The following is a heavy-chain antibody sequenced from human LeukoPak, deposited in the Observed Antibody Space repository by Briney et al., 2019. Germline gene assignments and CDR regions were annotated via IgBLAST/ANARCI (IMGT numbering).Heavy chain of an antibody. CDR1: RFTFSSYV. CDR2: ISDSGGST. J-gene: IGHJ4*02. CDR3: AKRGAEVGATVAPGDY. Sequence: GGSLRHSCAASRFTFSSYVMSWVRQAPGKGLEWVSAISDSGGSTYYADSVKGRFTISRDNSKNTLYLQMNSLRAEDTAVYYCAKRGAEVGATVAPGDYWGQGTLVTVSS. V-gene: IGHV3-23*01. D-gene: IGHD1-26*01.